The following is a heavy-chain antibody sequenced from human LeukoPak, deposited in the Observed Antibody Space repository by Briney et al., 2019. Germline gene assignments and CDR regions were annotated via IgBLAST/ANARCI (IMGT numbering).Heavy chain of an antibody. CDR1: GFTFGDYA. Sequence: GALRLSFTASGFTFGDYAMSWVRQAPGEGLEWVGFIRSKAYGGTTEYAASVKGRFTISRDDYKRLAYLKVNRMKTEETAVYYCTRENYQWTRESYYYGMDVWGKGTTVTVSS. J-gene: IGHJ6*04. CDR3: TRENYQWTRESYYYGMDV. CDR2: IRSKAYGGTT. D-gene: IGHD3-10*01. V-gene: IGHV3-49*04.